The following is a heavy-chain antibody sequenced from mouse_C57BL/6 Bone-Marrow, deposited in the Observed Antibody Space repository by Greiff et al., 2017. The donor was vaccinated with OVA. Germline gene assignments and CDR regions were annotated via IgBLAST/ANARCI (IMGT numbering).Heavy chain of an antibody. Sequence: APGGVDFSRYWMSWVRRAPGKGLEWIGEINPDSSTINYAPSLKDKFIISRDNAKNTLYLQMSKVRSEDTALYYCARKGFSYYFDYWGQGTTLSLL. J-gene: IGHJ2*01. V-gene: IGHV4-1*01. CDR3: ARKGFSYYFDY. CDR2: INPDSSTI. CDR1: GVDFSRYW.